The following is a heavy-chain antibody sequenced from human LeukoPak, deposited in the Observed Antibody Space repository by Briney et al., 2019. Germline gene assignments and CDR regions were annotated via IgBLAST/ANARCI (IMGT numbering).Heavy chain of an antibody. CDR3: ARLRDSSGYPFFDY. Sequence: SETLSLTCAVYGGSFSGYYWSWIRQPPGKGLEWIGEINHSGSTNYNPSLKSRVTISVDTSKNQFSLKLSSVTAADTAVYYCARLRDSSGYPFFDYWGQGTLVTVSS. CDR2: INHSGST. J-gene: IGHJ4*02. V-gene: IGHV4-34*01. D-gene: IGHD3-22*01. CDR1: GGSFSGYY.